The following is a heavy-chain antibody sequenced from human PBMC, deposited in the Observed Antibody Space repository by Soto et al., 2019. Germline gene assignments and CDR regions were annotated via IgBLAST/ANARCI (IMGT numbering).Heavy chain of an antibody. CDR3: ARRIAGSGTDYFDY. CDR1: GFTFSIYS. D-gene: IGHD6-13*01. J-gene: IGHJ4*02. CDR2: IISTGTTM. Sequence: EVQLVESGGGLVQPGGSLRLSRAAAGFTFSIYSMTWVRQAPGKGLEWVSSIISTGTTMYYADSVKGRFTISRDNAKNSLYLQMNSLRAEDTAVYYCARRIAGSGTDYFDYWGQGTLVSVSS. V-gene: IGHV3-48*01.